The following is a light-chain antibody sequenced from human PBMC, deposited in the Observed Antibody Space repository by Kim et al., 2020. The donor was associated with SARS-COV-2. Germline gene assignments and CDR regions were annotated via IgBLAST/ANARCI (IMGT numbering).Light chain of an antibody. Sequence: SSELTQDPAVSVALGQTVRITCQGDSLRSYYASWYQQKPGQAPGLVIYGKNNRPSGIPDRFSGSSSGNTASLTITGTQAGDEADYYCNSRGSNDDAVFGG. V-gene: IGLV3-19*01. CDR1: SLRSYY. J-gene: IGLJ2*01. CDR2: GKN. CDR3: NSRGSNDDAV.